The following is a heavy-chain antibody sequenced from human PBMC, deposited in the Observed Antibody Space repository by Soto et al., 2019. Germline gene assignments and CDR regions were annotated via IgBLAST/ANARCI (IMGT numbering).Heavy chain of an antibody. J-gene: IGHJ5*02. CDR2: INSDGSRT. CDR1: GFTCSTYC. CDR3: ATVATGTDDLFAL. V-gene: IGHV3-74*01. D-gene: IGHD1-1*01. Sequence: GGSLRLSCAASGFTCSTYCMHWVRQAPGKGLVWVSRINSDGSRTNYADSVQGRFTTFRDNAKNTLYLQLNSLTAEDTAVYYCATVATGTDDLFALRGQSSLVTVSS.